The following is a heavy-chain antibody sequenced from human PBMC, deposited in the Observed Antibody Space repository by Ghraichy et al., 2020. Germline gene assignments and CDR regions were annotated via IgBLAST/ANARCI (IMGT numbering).Heavy chain of an antibody. D-gene: IGHD6-13*01. CDR3: ARNDQQMYSSSWLLRGFDY. Sequence: GGSLRLSCAASGFTFSSYSMNWVRQAPGKGLEWVSSISSSSSYIYYADSVKGRFTISRDNAKNSLYLQMNSLRAEDTAVYYCARNDQQMYSSSWLLRGFDYWGQGTMVTVSS. V-gene: IGHV3-21*01. J-gene: IGHJ4*02. CDR1: GFTFSSYS. CDR2: ISSSSSYI.